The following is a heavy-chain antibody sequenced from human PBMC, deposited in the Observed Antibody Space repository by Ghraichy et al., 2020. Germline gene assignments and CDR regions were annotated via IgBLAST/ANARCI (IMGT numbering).Heavy chain of an antibody. CDR3: ARDYEGSSSWYEDYGMDV. J-gene: IGHJ6*02. CDR1: GFNFSSYW. CDR2: IKQDGSEK. V-gene: IGHV3-7*01. D-gene: IGHD6-13*01. Sequence: SCAASGFNFSSYWMSWVREAPGKGLEWVANIKQDGSEKYYVDSVKGRFTISRDNAKNSLYLQMNSLRAEDTAVYYCARDYEGSSSWYEDYGMDVWGQGTTVTVSS.